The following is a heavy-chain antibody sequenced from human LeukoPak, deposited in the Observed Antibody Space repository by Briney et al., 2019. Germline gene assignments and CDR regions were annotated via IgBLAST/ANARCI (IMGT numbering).Heavy chain of an antibody. Sequence: ASVKVSCKASGYTFTSYAMHWVRQAPGQRLEWMGWINAGNGNTKYPQKFQGRVTITRDTSASTAYMELSSLRSEDTAVYYCARGRWGYGDYDYYYYYMDVWGKGTTVTVSS. V-gene: IGHV1-3*01. D-gene: IGHD4-17*01. J-gene: IGHJ6*03. CDR3: ARGRWGYGDYDYYYYYMDV. CDR1: GYTFTSYA. CDR2: INAGNGNT.